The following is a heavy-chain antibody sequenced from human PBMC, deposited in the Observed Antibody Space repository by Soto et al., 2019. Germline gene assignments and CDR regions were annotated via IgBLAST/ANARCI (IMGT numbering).Heavy chain of an antibody. CDR3: ARGGAARPDY. CDR1: GFTFSNYG. J-gene: IGHJ4*02. D-gene: IGHD6-6*01. CDR2: ISSNSATR. V-gene: IGHV3-48*02. Sequence: GGPLRLSCAASGFTFSNYGMNWVRQAPGKGLAWVSYISSNSATRQYADSVKGRFTISRDKAKNSLYLQMNSLRDEDTAVYYCARGGAARPDYWGQGTLVTVSS.